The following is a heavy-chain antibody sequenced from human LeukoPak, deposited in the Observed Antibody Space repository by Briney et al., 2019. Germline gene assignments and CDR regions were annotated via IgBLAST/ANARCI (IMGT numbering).Heavy chain of an antibody. CDR1: GGSISNGDHY. J-gene: IGHJ4*02. D-gene: IGHD4-17*01. CDR3: ANPARDFADSGAITW. V-gene: IGHV4-34*01. CDR2: INHSGIT. Sequence: ASETLSLTCTVSGGSISNGDHYWSWIRQPPGKGLEWIGEINHSGITNYNPSLKSRVTISADTSKNQFSLKLTSVTAADTAVYYCANPARDFADSGAITWWGQGTLVTVSS.